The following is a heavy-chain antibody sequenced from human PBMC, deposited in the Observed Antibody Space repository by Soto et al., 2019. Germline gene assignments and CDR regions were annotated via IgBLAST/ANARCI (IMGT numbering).Heavy chain of an antibody. D-gene: IGHD3-22*01. V-gene: IGHV4-31*03. CDR1: GGSISSGGYY. CDR3: ARVYYYDSSGYYRPFGAFDI. CDR2: IYYSGST. Sequence: SETLSLTCTVSGGSISSGGYYWSWIRQHPGKGLEWIGYIYYSGSTYYNPSLKSRVTISVDTSKNQFSLKLSSVTAADTAVYYCARVYYYDSSGYYRPFGAFDIRGQGTMVT. J-gene: IGHJ3*02.